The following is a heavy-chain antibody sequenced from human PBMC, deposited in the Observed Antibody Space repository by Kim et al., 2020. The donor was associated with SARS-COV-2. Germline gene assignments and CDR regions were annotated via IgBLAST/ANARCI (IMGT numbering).Heavy chain of an antibody. J-gene: IGHJ5*02. CDR1: GGSISSYY. CDR3: ARHNYYDSSGYFLFDP. V-gene: IGHV4-59*13. Sequence: SETLSLTCTVSGGSISSYYWSWIRQPPGKGLEWIGYIYYSGSTNYNPSLKSRVTISVDTSKNQFSLKLSSVTAADTAVYYCARHNYYDSSGYFLFDPWGQGTLVTVSS. CDR2: IYYSGST. D-gene: IGHD3-22*01.